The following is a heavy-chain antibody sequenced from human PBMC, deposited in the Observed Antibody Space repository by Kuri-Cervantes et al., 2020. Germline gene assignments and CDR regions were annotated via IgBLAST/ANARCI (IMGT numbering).Heavy chain of an antibody. V-gene: IGHV2-5*02. CDR3: AHVDITVARPHYFDY. CDR1: GFSLSTSGVG. J-gene: IGHJ4*02. D-gene: IGHD3-10*01. Sequence: SGPTLVKPTQTLTLTCTFSGFSLSTSGVGVGWIRQPPGKALEWLALIYWDDDKRYSPSLKSRLTITKDTSKNQVVLTMTNMDPVDTATYYCAHVDITVARPHYFDYWGQGTLVTVSS. CDR2: IYWDDDK.